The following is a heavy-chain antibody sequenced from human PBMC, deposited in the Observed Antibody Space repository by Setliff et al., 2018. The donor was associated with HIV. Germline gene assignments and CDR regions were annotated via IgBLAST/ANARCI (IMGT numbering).Heavy chain of an antibody. CDR3: ARRQLHLGGFDV. D-gene: IGHD1-1*01. V-gene: IGHV4-39*01. Sequence: SETLSLTCSVSGDSISSSSYYWDWIRQPPGKGLEWIGSIYYSGSTYYNPSLKSRVTISVDTSKNQFSLKVNSVTAADTAVYYCARRQLHLGGFDVWGQGTVVTVSS. CDR1: GDSISSSSYY. CDR2: IYYSGST. J-gene: IGHJ3*01.